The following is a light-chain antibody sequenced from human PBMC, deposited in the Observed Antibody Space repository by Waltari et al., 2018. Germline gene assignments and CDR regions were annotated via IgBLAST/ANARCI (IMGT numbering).Light chain of an antibody. CDR1: QSVLYNSIHKTY. J-gene: IGKJ1*01. Sequence: DIVMTQSPDSLAVSLGERATINCKSSQSVLYNSIHKTYVAWYQHKPGQSPKLLIYWASPRDPVVPDRFSGSGSGTDFTLAISSLQAEDVAVYYCQQYYTIPPTFGQGTKVEIK. CDR2: WAS. V-gene: IGKV4-1*01. CDR3: QQYYTIPPT.